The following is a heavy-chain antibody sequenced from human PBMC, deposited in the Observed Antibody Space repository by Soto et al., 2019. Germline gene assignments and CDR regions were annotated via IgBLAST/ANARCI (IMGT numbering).Heavy chain of an antibody. D-gene: IGHD6-19*01. V-gene: IGHV3-23*01. Sequence: VGSLILSCAASVFTFSSHAMSWVRQAPGKGLEWVSTISSGGDNTYSADSVKGRFTISRDNSKNTLYLQMNSLRAEDTAVYYCAKDFDSYSSGRYGMDVWGQGTTVTVSS. CDR2: ISSGGDNT. CDR3: AKDFDSYSSGRYGMDV. J-gene: IGHJ6*02. CDR1: VFTFSSHA.